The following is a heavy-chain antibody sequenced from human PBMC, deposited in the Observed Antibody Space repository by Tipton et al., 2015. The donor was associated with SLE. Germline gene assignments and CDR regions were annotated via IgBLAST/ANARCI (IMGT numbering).Heavy chain of an antibody. D-gene: IGHD6-19*01. CDR1: GFTFCSSW. Sequence: SLRLSCAASGFTFCSSWLSWLRPAPGKGLEWGANIKPDGREIYYVDSVKGRFTISRDNAKTSLYLQMDGLRVGDTAGYYCARDGSGWSITWGQGTLVTVSS. CDR2: IKPDGREI. V-gene: IGHV3-7*01. J-gene: IGHJ5*02. CDR3: ARDGSGWSIT.